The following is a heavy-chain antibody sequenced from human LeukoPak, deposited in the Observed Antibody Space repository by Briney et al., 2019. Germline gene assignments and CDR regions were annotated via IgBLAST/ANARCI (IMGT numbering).Heavy chain of an antibody. CDR1: GFTFSSYG. CDR3: AKDHRYCSGGSCYTHDY. V-gene: IGHV3-30*18. J-gene: IGHJ4*02. CDR2: ISYDGSNK. D-gene: IGHD2-15*01. Sequence: GGSLRLSCGASGFTFSSYGMHWVRQAPGKGLEWVAVISYDGSNKYYADSVKGRFTISRDNSKNTLYLQMNSLRAEDTAVYYCAKDHRYCSGGSCYTHDYWGQGTLVTVS.